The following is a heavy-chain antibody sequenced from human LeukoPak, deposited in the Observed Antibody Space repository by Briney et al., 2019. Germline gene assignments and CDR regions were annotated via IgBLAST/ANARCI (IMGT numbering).Heavy chain of an antibody. J-gene: IGHJ6*03. Sequence: PETLSLTCSVSDDSITMYYWTWIRQPPGKGLEWIGYVDHTGSTNFNPSLNGRVSISRDTSKNLFSLRLRSVTAADTAVYFCARGRVSSSTWYSTYYYYFYMDVWGKGTTVTVSS. CDR1: DDSITMYY. D-gene: IGHD4-11*01. CDR3: ARGRVSSSTWYSTYYYYFYMDV. CDR2: VDHTGST. V-gene: IGHV4-59*01.